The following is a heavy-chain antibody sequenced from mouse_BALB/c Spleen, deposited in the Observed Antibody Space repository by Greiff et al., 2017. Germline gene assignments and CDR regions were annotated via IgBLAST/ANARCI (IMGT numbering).Heavy chain of an antibody. CDR1: EYEFPSHD. CDR2: INSDGGST. D-gene: IGHD1-1*01. J-gene: IGHJ1*01. CDR3: ARRSYYGSSYDWYFDV. V-gene: IGHV5-2*01. Sequence: EVKLVESGGGLVQPGESLKLSCESNEYEFPSHDMSWVRKTPEKRLELVAAINSDGGSTYYPDTMERRFIISRDNTKKTLYLQMSSLRSEDTALYYCARRSYYGSSYDWYFDVWGAGTTVTVSS.